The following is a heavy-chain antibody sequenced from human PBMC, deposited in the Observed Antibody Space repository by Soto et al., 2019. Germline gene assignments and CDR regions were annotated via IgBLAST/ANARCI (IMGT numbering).Heavy chain of an antibody. V-gene: IGHV1-18*01. CDR1: GYTFTSYG. J-gene: IGHJ6*03. CDR2: ISAYNGNT. CDR3: ARGKAESDYDFWSGYLSPPDYYYYYMDV. D-gene: IGHD3-3*01. Sequence: ASVKVSCKASGYTFTSYGISWVRQAPGQGLEWMGWISAYNGNTNYAQKLQGRVTMTTDTSTSTAYMELRSLRSDDTAVYYCARGKAESDYDFWSGYLSPPDYYYYYMDVWGKGTTVTVSS.